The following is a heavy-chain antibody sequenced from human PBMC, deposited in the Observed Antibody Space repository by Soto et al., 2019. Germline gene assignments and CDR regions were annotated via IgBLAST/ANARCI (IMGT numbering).Heavy chain of an antibody. V-gene: IGHV3-74*02. CDR3: AQDYQGV. J-gene: IGHJ6*02. CDR1: GFSFSTYW. CDR2: INSDGSST. Sequence: EVQLVESGGGLVQPGGSLRLSCAASGFSFSTYWMYWVRQAPGKGLVWVSHINSDGSSTTYADSVKGRFTISRDNAKNTLYLQMNSLRVEDTAVYHCAQDYQGVWGQGTTVTVSS. D-gene: IGHD3-10*01.